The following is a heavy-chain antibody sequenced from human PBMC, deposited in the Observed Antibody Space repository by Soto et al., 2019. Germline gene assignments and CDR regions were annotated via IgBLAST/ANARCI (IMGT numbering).Heavy chain of an antibody. Sequence: ASVKVSCKVSGYTLTELSMHWVRQAPGKGLEWMGGFDPEDGETIYAQKFQGRVTMTEDTSTDTAYMELSSLRSEDTAVYYCATDPDYYDSSGYAFDIWGQGTMVTVS. V-gene: IGHV1-24*01. CDR1: GYTLTELS. D-gene: IGHD3-22*01. CDR3: ATDPDYYDSSGYAFDI. J-gene: IGHJ3*02. CDR2: FDPEDGET.